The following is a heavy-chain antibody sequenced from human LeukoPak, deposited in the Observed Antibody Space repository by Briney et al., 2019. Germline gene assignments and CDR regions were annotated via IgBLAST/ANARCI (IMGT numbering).Heavy chain of an antibody. CDR2: INHSGST. CDR3: ARVSGSSWTTNWFDP. V-gene: IGHV4-34*01. D-gene: IGHD6-13*01. Sequence: PSETLSLTCAVYGGSFSGYYWSWIRQPPGKGLEWIGEINHSGSTNYNPSLKSRVTISVDTSKNQFSLKLSSVTAADTAVYYCARVSGSSWTTNWFDPWGQGTLVTVSS. J-gene: IGHJ5*02. CDR1: GGSFSGYY.